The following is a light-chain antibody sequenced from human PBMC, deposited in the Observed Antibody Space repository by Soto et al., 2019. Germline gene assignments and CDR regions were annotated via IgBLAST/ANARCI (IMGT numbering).Light chain of an antibody. CDR1: QNIAIY. CDR2: DTS. CDR3: QQRATWPWT. V-gene: IGKV3-11*01. Sequence: IVLTQSPATLSFSPGEEATLSCRASQNIAIYLAWYQQKSGQSPRLLIYDTSNRAPGIPDRFSGSGSGTDFTLTISSLEPEDFAVYYCQQRATWPWTFGQGTTVEIK. J-gene: IGKJ1*01.